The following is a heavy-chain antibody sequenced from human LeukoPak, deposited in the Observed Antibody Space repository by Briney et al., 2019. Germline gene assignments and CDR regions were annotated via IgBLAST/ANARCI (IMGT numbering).Heavy chain of an antibody. D-gene: IGHD3-22*01. V-gene: IGHV1-18*01. CDR1: GYTFTSYG. CDR2: ISAYNGNT. Sequence: ASVKVSCKASGYTFTSYGISWVRQAPGQGLEWMGWISAYNGNTNYAQKLQGRVTMTTDTSTSTAYMELRSLRSDDTAVYYCARDPMNYYDSGGYYLELGFDPWGQGTLVTVSS. J-gene: IGHJ5*02. CDR3: ARDPMNYYDSGGYYLELGFDP.